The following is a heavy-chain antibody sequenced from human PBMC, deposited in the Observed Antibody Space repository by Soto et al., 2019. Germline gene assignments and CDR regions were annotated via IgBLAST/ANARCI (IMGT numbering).Heavy chain of an antibody. D-gene: IGHD3-3*01. CDR3: ARVDDFWSGAYYYGMDV. CDR2: ISAYNGNT. V-gene: IGHV1-18*01. J-gene: IGHJ6*02. CDR1: GYTFTSYG. Sequence: QVQLVQSGAEVKKPGASVKVSGKASGYTFTSYGISWVRQAPGQGLEWMGWISAYNGNTNYAQKLQGRVTMTTDTSTSTAYMELRSLRSDDTAVYYCARVDDFWSGAYYYGMDVWGQGTTVTVSS.